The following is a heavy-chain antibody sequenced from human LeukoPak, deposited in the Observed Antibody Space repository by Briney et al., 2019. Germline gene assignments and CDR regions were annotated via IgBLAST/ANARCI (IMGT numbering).Heavy chain of an antibody. Sequence: PGGSLRLSCVASGFTFSNYAMSWVRQAPGKGLEWVSAISGSGGSTYYADSVKGRFTISRDNSKNTLYLQMNSLRAEDTAVYYCAKVIPGYDSSGYRDYWGQGTLVTVSS. D-gene: IGHD3-22*01. CDR1: GFTFSNYA. CDR3: AKVIPGYDSSGYRDY. V-gene: IGHV3-23*01. CDR2: ISGSGGST. J-gene: IGHJ4*02.